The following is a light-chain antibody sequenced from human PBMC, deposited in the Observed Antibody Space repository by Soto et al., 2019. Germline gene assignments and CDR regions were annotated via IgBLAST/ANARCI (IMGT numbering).Light chain of an antibody. CDR3: NQYNYWPPIN. J-gene: IGKJ5*01. V-gene: IGKV3-15*01. CDR2: GAS. Sequence: EVVMTQSPATLSVSPGERATLSCRTSQDVRINLAWYQQKPGQAPRLLIQGASTRATGVPVRFSGSGSGTEFSLTITSLQSGDSAVYYCNQYNYWPPINFGQGTRLDIK. CDR1: QDVRIN.